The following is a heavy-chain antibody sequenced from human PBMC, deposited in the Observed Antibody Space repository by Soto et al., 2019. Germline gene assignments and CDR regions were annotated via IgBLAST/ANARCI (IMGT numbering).Heavy chain of an antibody. J-gene: IGHJ4*02. CDR1: GGSISSGGYY. CDR3: AREKRRRAARLGSYFDY. D-gene: IGHD6-6*01. Sequence: SVTLSLTCTVSGGSISSGGYYGSWIRQHPGKRLEWIGYIYYSGSTYYNPSLKSRVTISVDTSKNQFSLKLSSVTAADTAVYYCAREKRRRAARLGSYFDYWCQGTLVNVSS. V-gene: IGHV4-31*03. CDR2: IYYSGST.